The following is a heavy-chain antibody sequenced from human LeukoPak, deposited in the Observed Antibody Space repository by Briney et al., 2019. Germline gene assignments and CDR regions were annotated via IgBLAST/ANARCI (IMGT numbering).Heavy chain of an antibody. D-gene: IGHD4-11*01. V-gene: IGHV3-74*01. CDR2: INSDGRST. J-gene: IGHJ4*02. Sequence: PGGSLRLSCAASGFTFSSYWMHWVRQAPGKGLVWVSRINSDGRSTSYADSVKGRFTISRDTAKNTLYPQINSLRAEDTAVYYCARAPRLHDFDYWGQGTLVTVSS. CDR3: ARAPRLHDFDY. CDR1: GFTFSSYW.